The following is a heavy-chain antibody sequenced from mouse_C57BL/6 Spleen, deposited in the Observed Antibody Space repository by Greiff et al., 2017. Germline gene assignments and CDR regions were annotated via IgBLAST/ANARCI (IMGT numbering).Heavy chain of an antibody. CDR2: IYPGDGDT. V-gene: IGHV1-80*01. Sequence: QVQLQQSGAELVKPGASVKISCKASGYAFSSYWLNWVKQRPGKGLEWIGQIYPGDGDTNYNGKFKGKATLTADKSSSTAYMQRSSLTSEDSAVYVCARLSYYDCDGGYWYFDVWGTGTTVTVSS. CDR3: ARLSYYDCDGGYWYFDV. J-gene: IGHJ1*03. D-gene: IGHD2-4*01. CDR1: GYAFSSYW.